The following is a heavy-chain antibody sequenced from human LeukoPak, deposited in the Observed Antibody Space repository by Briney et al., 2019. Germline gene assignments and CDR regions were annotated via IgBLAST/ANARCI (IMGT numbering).Heavy chain of an antibody. CDR3: ARDKRIFDY. Sequence: SETLSLTCAVYGGSFSGYYWSWIRQPPGKGLEWIGEINHSGSTNYNPSLKSRVTISVDTSKNQFSLKLSSVTAADTAVYYCARDKRIFDYWGQGTLVTVSS. D-gene: IGHD2-15*01. V-gene: IGHV4-34*01. J-gene: IGHJ4*02. CDR1: GGSFSGYY. CDR2: INHSGST.